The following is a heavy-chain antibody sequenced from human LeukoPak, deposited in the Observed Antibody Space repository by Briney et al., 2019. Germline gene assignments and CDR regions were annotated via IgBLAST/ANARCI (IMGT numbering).Heavy chain of an antibody. CDR2: IYPDDSDT. J-gene: IGHJ4*02. V-gene: IGHV5-51*01. D-gene: IGHD1-26*01. Sequence: GESLKISFHGSWYPFTTYWIGWVRPMPGKGPEWMGVIYPDDSDTSYSPSFRGQVTISADKSISTAYLQWSSLKASDAAMYYCARLMLGRHIDYWGQGTLVTVSS. CDR1: WYPFTTYW. CDR3: ARLMLGRHIDY.